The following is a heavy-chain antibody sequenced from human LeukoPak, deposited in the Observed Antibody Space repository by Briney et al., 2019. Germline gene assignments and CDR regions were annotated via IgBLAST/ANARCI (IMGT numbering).Heavy chain of an antibody. Sequence: QSGRSLRLSCAASGFTFNNDAMHWVRQAPGKGLEWVAMILSDEIHKFYGDSVKGRFTISRDNSKNMVYLEMNSLRAEDTAIYYCAKDLWYTSSTEEYWGQGTLVTVSS. CDR2: ILSDEIHK. CDR3: AKDLWYTSSTEEY. D-gene: IGHD2-2*01. V-gene: IGHV3-33*06. CDR1: GFTFNNDA. J-gene: IGHJ4*02.